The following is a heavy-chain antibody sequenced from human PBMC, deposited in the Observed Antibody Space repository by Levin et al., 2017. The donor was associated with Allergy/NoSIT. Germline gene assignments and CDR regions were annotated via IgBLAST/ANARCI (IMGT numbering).Heavy chain of an antibody. CDR2: IRNKAHGGTT. CDR3: ARGGPPNYDYNWGSYRDGYFDY. D-gene: IGHD3-16*02. J-gene: IGHJ4*02. V-gene: IGHV3-49*04. CDR1: GFTFGDYA. Sequence: GESLKISCTGSGFTFGDYAMSWVRQAPWKGLEWVGFIRNKAHGGTTEYAASVKGRLTISRDDSKSIAYLQMNSLKTEDTAVYFCARGGPPNYDYNWGSYRDGYFDYWGQGTLVTVSS.